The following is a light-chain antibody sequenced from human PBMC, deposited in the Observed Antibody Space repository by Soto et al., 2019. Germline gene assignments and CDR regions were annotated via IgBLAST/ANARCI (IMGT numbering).Light chain of an antibody. V-gene: IGKV3-20*01. CDR2: GAS. J-gene: IGKJ1*01. Sequence: EIGLTQSPGTLSLSPGETATLSCRASEGVASNYLSWYQQKHGQAPRILMFGASSRASGIPDRFRGSGSGKDFTLSITRLQPEDWAVYYCQQYGSSPWTSGQGNKVEIK. CDR3: QQYGSSPWT. CDR1: EGVASNY.